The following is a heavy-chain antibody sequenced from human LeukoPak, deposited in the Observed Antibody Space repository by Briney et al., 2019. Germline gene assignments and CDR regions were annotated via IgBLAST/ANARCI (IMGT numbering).Heavy chain of an antibody. CDR3: ARHSSGWPRVLFDY. CDR1: GFTFSSYE. D-gene: IGHD6-19*01. J-gene: IGHJ4*02. V-gene: IGHV3-48*03. Sequence: PGGSLRLSCAASGFTFSSYEMNWVRQAPGKGLEWVSYISSSGSTIYYADSVKGRFTISRDNAKNSLYLQMNSLRAEDTAVYYCARHSSGWPRVLFDYWGQGTLVTVSS. CDR2: ISSSGSTI.